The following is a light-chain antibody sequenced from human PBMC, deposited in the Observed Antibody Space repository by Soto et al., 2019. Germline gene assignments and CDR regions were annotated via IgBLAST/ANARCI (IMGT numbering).Light chain of an antibody. Sequence: QSVLTQPPSASGSPGQSVTISCTGSSSDVGGYNYVSWYQQDPGKAPKLMIFDVSKRPSGVPDRFSGSKSGNTASLTVSGLQAEDEADYYCSSYAGSNNVVFGGGTKLTVL. J-gene: IGLJ2*01. V-gene: IGLV2-8*01. CDR2: DVS. CDR3: SSYAGSNNVV. CDR1: SSDVGGYNY.